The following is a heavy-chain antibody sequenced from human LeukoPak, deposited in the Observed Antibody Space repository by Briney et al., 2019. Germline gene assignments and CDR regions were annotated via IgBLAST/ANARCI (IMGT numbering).Heavy chain of an antibody. CDR2: INPNSGGT. Sequence: ASVKVSCKASGYTFTGYYMHWVRQAPGQGLEWMGWINPNSGGTNYAQKFQGWVTMTRDTSTSTVYMELSSLRSEDTAVYYCARSGSDAFDIWGQGTMVTVSS. CDR3: ARSGSDAFDI. V-gene: IGHV1-2*04. CDR1: GYTFTGYY. D-gene: IGHD2-15*01. J-gene: IGHJ3*02.